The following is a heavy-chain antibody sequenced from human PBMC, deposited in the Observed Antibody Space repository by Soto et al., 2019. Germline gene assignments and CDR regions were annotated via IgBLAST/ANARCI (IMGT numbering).Heavy chain of an antibody. CDR1: GASLTSTTYF. V-gene: IGHV4-39*01. Sequence: SETLSLTCTLSGASLTSTTYFWAWIRQPPGKGLEWVGSIYYSGQTHYNPSLNSRVTISVDGSKNQFSLQMTSVTAADTAVYYCAKNLPRTGRFDYWGQGALVTVSS. J-gene: IGHJ4*02. CDR3: AKNLPRTGRFDY. CDR2: IYYSGQT.